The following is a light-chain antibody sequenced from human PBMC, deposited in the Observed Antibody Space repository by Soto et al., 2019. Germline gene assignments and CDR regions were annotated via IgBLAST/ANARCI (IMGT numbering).Light chain of an antibody. V-gene: IGKV1-8*01. CDR2: AAS. Sequence: AIRMTQSPSSFSASTGDRVTITCRASQGISSYLAWYQQKPGKAPKLLIYAASTLQSGVPSRFSGSGSGTDFTLTISCLQSEDFATYYCQHYYSYPWTFGQGTKV. CDR3: QHYYSYPWT. CDR1: QGISSY. J-gene: IGKJ1*01.